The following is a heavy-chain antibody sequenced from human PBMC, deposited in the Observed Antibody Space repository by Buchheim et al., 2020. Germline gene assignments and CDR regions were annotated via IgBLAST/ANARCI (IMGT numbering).Heavy chain of an antibody. Sequence: QVQLVQSGAEVKKPGASVKVSCKASGYTFTGYYMHWVRQAPGQGLEWMGWINPNSGGTNYAQKFQGWVTMTRDTSISTAYMKLSRLRSDDTAVYYCAREGTMVRGVIIKETYYYGMDVWGQGTT. CDR1: GYTFTGYY. V-gene: IGHV1-2*04. CDR3: AREGTMVRGVIIKETYYYGMDV. CDR2: INPNSGGT. D-gene: IGHD3-10*01. J-gene: IGHJ6*02.